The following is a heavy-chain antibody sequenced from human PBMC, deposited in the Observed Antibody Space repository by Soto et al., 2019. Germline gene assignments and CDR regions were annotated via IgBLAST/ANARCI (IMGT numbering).Heavy chain of an antibody. J-gene: IGHJ5*02. CDR1: GYTFTSYD. Sequence: GASVKVSCKASGYTFTSYDINWVRQATGQGLEWMGWMNPNSGNTGYAQKFQGRVTMTRNTSISTAYMELSSLRSEDTAVYYCARRQRANYGSGSIFDPWGQGTLVTVSS. D-gene: IGHD3-10*01. CDR3: ARRQRANYGSGSIFDP. V-gene: IGHV1-8*01. CDR2: MNPNSGNT.